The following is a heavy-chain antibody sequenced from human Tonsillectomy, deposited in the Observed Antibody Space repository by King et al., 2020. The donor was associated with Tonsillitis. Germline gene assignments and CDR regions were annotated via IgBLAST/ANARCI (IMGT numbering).Heavy chain of an antibody. V-gene: IGHV3-30*04. CDR1: GFTFSSYG. J-gene: IGHJ4*02. D-gene: IGHD3-22*01. CDR2: ISYDGSNK. CDR3: ARWARDSSGYYLHYYFDY. Sequence: VQLVESGGGVVQPGRSLRLSCAASGFTFSSYGMHWVRQAPGKGLEWVVVISYDGSNKYYADSVKGRFTISRDNPRNTLYLQMNSLRVEDTAVYYCARWARDSSGYYLHYYFDYWGQGTLVTVSS.